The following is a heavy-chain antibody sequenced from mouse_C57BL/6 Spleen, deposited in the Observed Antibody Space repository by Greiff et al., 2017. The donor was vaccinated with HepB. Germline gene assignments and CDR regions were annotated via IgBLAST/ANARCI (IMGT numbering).Heavy chain of an antibody. D-gene: IGHD1-1*01. Sequence: EVQVVESGGDLVKPGGSLKLSCAASGFTFSSYGMSWVRQTPDKRLEWVATISSGGSYTYYPDSVKGRFTISRDNAKNPLYLQMSSLKSEDTAMYYCARPQITTVVAPAYWGQGTLVTVSA. CDR2: ISSGGSYT. J-gene: IGHJ3*01. CDR3: ARPQITTVVAPAY. CDR1: GFTFSSYG. V-gene: IGHV5-6*01.